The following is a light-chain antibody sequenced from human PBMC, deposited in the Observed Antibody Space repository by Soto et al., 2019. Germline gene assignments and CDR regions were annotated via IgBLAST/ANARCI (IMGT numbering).Light chain of an antibody. CDR1: QSVSSY. J-gene: IGKJ2*01. V-gene: IGKV3-11*01. Sequence: EIVLTQSPATLSLSPGERATLSCRASQSVSSYLAWYQQKPGQAPRLLIYDASNRATGIPARFSGSGSGTDGTISISTLAPEDFAVYYCHQRSNWRPRPTFGQGTNLEIK. CDR3: HQRSNWRPRPT. CDR2: DAS.